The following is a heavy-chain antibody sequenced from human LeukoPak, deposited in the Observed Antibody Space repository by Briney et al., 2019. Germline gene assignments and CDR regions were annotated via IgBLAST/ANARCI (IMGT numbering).Heavy chain of an antibody. CDR3: AKDGSYSGYDTPDY. D-gene: IGHD5-12*01. V-gene: IGHV3-30*18. CDR1: GFTFSSYG. Sequence: GGSLRLSWAAAGFTFSSYGMRWVRQAPGKGLEWVAVISYDGSNKYYADSVKGRFTISRDNSKNTLYLQMNSLRAEDTAVYYCAKDGSYSGYDTPDYWGQGTLVTVSS. CDR2: ISYDGSNK. J-gene: IGHJ4*02.